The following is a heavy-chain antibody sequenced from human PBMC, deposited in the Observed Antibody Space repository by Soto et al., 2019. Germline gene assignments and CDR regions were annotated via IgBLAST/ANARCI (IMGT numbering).Heavy chain of an antibody. CDR3: AKDRSDFWSGPIRY. J-gene: IGHJ4*02. V-gene: IGHV3-30*18. CDR2: ISYDGSNK. Sequence: GGSLRLSCAASGFTFSSYGMHWVRQAPGKGLEWVAVISYDGSNKYYADSVKGRFTISRDNSKNTLYLQMNSLRAEDTAVYYCAKDRSDFWSGPIRYLGQGTLVTVSS. CDR1: GFTFSSYG. D-gene: IGHD3-3*01.